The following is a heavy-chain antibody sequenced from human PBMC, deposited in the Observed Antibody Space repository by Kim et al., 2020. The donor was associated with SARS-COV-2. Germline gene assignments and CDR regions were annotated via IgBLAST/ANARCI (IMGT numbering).Heavy chain of an antibody. CDR2: IIPIFGTA. V-gene: IGHV1-69*13. CDR1: GGTFSSYA. J-gene: IGHJ6*02. CDR3: ACDRVLWFGELTLGYYGMDV. Sequence: SVKVSCKASGGTFSSYAISWVRQAPGQGLEWMGGIIPIFGTANYAQKFQGRVTITADESTSTAYMELSSLRSEDTAVYYCACDRVLWFGELTLGYYGMDVWGQGTTVTVSS. D-gene: IGHD3-10*01.